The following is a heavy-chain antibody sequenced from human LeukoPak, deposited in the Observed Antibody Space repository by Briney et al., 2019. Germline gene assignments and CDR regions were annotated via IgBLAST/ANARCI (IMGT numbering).Heavy chain of an antibody. CDR2: INHSGST. J-gene: IGHJ4*02. CDR1: GGSFSGYY. Sequence: SETLSLTCAVYGGSFSGYYWSWIRQPPGKGLEWIGEINHSGSTNYNPSLKSRVTISVDTSKNQFSLKLSSVTAADTAVYYCARGGYCSSTSCSRPVNYFDCWGQGTLVTVSS. CDR3: ARGGYCSSTSCSRPVNYFDC. D-gene: IGHD2-2*01. V-gene: IGHV4-34*01.